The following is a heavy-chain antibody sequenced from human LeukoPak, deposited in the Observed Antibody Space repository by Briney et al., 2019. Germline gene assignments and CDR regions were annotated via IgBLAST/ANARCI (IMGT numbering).Heavy chain of an antibody. CDR1: GFTFSSYS. CDR3: TKDDGYYDSSGSFLFDS. J-gene: IGHJ4*02. CDR2: ISSSSSYI. Sequence: GGSLRLSCAPSGFTFSSYSMNWVRQAPGKGLEWVSSISSSSSYIYYADSVKGRFTISRDNSKNTLYLQMNSLRAEDTAVYYCTKDDGYYDSSGSFLFDSWGQGTLVTVSS. D-gene: IGHD3-22*01. V-gene: IGHV3-21*04.